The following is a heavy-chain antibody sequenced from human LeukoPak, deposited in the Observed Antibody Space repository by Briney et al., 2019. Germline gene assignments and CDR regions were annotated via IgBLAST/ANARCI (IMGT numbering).Heavy chain of an antibody. CDR1: GFTFNDYA. V-gene: IGHV3-64*01. J-gene: IGHJ4*02. Sequence: GGSLRLSCAASGFTFNDYAMTWVRLAPGKGLEFVSVISGNGISTDYTTSVKGRFRISRDNSKNTVFLQMDRLTTEDLGVYYCARGRGGPGMFTFDYRGQGTLVTVSS. CDR2: ISGNGIST. CDR3: ARGRGGPGMFTFDY. D-gene: IGHD3-10*02.